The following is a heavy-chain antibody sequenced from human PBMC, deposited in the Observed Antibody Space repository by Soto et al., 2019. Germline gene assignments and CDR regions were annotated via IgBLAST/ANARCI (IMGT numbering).Heavy chain of an antibody. V-gene: IGHV3-48*04. J-gene: IGHJ4*02. Sequence: EVQLVESGGGLVQSGGSLRLTCAASGFTFNKYTMNWVRQAPGKGLEWLSYISGGGGTMFYADSVKGRVTISRDNAKNSRYLQMDSLRAEDTAVYYCARDKSGSYSIDYWGPGTLVTVSS. CDR2: ISGGGGTM. CDR3: ARDKSGSYSIDY. D-gene: IGHD1-26*01. CDR1: GFTFNKYT.